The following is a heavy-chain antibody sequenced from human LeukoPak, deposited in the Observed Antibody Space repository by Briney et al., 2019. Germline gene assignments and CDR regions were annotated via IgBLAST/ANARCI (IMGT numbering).Heavy chain of an antibody. D-gene: IGHD3-3*01. CDR2: IGVYNVNT. CDR1: GYTFTDYG. V-gene: IGHV1-18*01. J-gene: IGHJ4*02. CDR3: ARDEIFGVGTHFDY. Sequence: GASVKVSCVTSGYTFTDYGISWVRQAPGQGLEWLGWIGVYNVNTKYAKKFQGRVTMTRDTSTTTVYMELTGLTSDDTATYYCARDEIFGVGTHFDYWGQGTPVIVSS.